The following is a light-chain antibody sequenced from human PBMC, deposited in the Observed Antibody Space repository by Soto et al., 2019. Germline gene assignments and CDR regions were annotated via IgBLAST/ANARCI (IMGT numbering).Light chain of an antibody. CDR2: GTS. V-gene: IGKV3-20*01. CDR1: QSIDNNH. J-gene: IGKJ4*01. CDR3: QQFSSYPLT. Sequence: EIVLTQSPGTLSLSPGERVTLSCRASQSIDNNHLAWYQQRPGQAPRLLIHGTSNRATGIPDRFSGGGSGTDFTLTISRLEPEDFAVYYCQQFSSYPLTFGGGTKVDIK.